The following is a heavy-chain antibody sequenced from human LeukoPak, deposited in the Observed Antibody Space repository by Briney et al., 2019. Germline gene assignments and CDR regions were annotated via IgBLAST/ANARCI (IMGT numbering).Heavy chain of an antibody. J-gene: IGHJ4*02. CDR3: ARHYDSGTYPLDY. V-gene: IGHV4-59*01. D-gene: IGHD3-10*01. Sequence: SETLSLTCTVSGGSISSYYWSWIRQPPGKGLEWIGYIYYSGSTNYNPSLKSRVTISVDTSKNQFSLKLSSVTAADTAVYYCARHYDSGTYPLDYWGQGTLVTVSS. CDR2: IYYSGST. CDR1: GGSISSYY.